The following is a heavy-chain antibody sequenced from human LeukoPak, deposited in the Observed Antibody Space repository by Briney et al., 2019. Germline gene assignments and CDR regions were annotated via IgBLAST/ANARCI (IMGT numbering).Heavy chain of an antibody. D-gene: IGHD6-13*01. CDR3: ARDPVPYSSRWYDWFDP. J-gene: IGHJ5*02. V-gene: IGHV1-2*02. Sequence: ASVKVACKPSGYTFTVYYIHWVRQAPGQGLEWMGWINSNSGGTNYAQKFQGRVTMTRDTSITTVYMDLSSLRSDDTAVYYCARDPVPYSSRWYDWFDPWGQGTLVTVSS. CDR2: INSNSGGT. CDR1: GYTFTVYY.